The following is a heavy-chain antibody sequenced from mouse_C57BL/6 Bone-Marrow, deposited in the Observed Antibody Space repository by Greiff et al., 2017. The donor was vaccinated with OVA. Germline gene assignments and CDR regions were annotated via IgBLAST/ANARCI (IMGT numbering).Heavy chain of an antibody. V-gene: IGHV5-4*03. Sequence: DVMLVESGGGLVKPGGSLKLSCAASGFTFSSYAMSWVRQTPEKRLEWVATISDGGSYTYYPDNVKGRFTISRDNAKNNLYLQMSHLKSEDTAMYYCASAGWSYWGQGTSVTVSS. J-gene: IGHJ4*01. D-gene: IGHD2-3*01. CDR1: GFTFSSYA. CDR2: ISDGGSYT. CDR3: ASAGWSY.